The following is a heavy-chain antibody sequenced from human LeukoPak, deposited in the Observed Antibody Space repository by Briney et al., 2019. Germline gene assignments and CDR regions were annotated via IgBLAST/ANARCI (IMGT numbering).Heavy chain of an antibody. Sequence: PGGSLRRSCAASGFTFSSYTMYWVRQAPGKGLEYVSAISSNGGSTYYANSVKGRFTISRDNSKNTLYLQMGSLRGEDMAVYYCAREVNWRFDYWGQGTLVTVSS. J-gene: IGHJ4*02. D-gene: IGHD1-1*01. CDR1: GFTFSSYT. CDR2: ISSNGGST. V-gene: IGHV3-64*01. CDR3: AREVNWRFDY.